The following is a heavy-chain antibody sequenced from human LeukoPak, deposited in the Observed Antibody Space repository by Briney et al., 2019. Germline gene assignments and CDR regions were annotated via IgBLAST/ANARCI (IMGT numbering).Heavy chain of an antibody. V-gene: IGHV4-34*01. CDR2: INHSGST. CDR1: GGSFSGYY. CDR3: ARGLEQLVSLGAFDI. Sequence: SETLSLTCAVYGGSFSGYYWSWIRQPPGKGLEWIGEINHSGSTNYNPSLKSRVTISVDTSKNQFSLKLSSVTAADTAMYYCARGLEQLVSLGAFDIWGQGTMVTVSS. J-gene: IGHJ3*02. D-gene: IGHD6-13*01.